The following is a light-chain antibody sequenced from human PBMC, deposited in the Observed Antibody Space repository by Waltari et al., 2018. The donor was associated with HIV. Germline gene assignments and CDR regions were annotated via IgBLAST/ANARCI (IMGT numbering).Light chain of an antibody. CDR1: QSVLYSSNNKNY. V-gene: IGKV4-1*01. CDR2: WAS. CDR3: QQYYSTRRT. Sequence: DIVMTQSPDSLAVSLGERAPINCKSSQSVLYSSNNKNYLAWYQQKPGQPPKLLIYWASTRESGVPDRFSGSGSQTDFTLTISSLQAEDVAVYYCQQYYSTRRTFGQGTKVEIK. J-gene: IGKJ1*01.